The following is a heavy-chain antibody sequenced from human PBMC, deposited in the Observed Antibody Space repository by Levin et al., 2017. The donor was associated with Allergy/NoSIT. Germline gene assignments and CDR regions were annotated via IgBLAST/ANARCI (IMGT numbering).Heavy chain of an antibody. Sequence: SGGSLRLSCTGSGFTFGDYAMSWVRQAPGKGLEWVGFIRNKAHGGTTEYAAFVKGRLTISRDDSKSIAYLQMNSLKTEDTAVYFCARGGPPNYDYNWGSYRDGYFDYWGQGTLVTVSS. CDR2: IRNKAHGGTT. J-gene: IGHJ4*02. V-gene: IGHV3-49*04. CDR3: ARGGPPNYDYNWGSYRDGYFDY. CDR1: GFTFGDYA. D-gene: IGHD3-16*02.